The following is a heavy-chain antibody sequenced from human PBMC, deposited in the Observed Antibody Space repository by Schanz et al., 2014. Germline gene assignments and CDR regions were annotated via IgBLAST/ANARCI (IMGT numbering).Heavy chain of an antibody. J-gene: IGHJ4*02. D-gene: IGHD1-7*01. CDR1: GFTFSDYY. CDR2: INSDGTTT. Sequence: EVQLVESGGGLVKPGGSLRLSCAASGFTFSDYYMTWIRQAPGKGLEWVSHINSDGTTTTYADSVKGRFTISRDNAENTLYLQMNSLRVEDTAVYYCAMGGYQLHHWGQGTLVTVSS. CDR3: AMGGYQLHH. V-gene: IGHV3-74*02.